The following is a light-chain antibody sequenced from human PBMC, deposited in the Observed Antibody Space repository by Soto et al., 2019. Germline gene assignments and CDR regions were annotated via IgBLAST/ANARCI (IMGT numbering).Light chain of an antibody. V-gene: IGLV2-8*01. Sequence: QSALTQPPSASGSPGQSVTISCTGTSSDVGAYNYVSWYQQHPGKVPKLMVYEVNKRPSGVPDRFSGSKSGNTASLTASGLQAEDEADYYCTSYAGGNNIFGTGTKLTVL. CDR3: TSYAGGNNI. CDR1: SSDVGAYNY. CDR2: EVN. J-gene: IGLJ1*01.